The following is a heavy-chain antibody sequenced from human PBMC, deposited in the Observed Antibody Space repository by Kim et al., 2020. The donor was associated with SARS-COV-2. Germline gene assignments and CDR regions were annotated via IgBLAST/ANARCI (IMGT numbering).Heavy chain of an antibody. J-gene: IGHJ4*02. CDR2: DEK. CDR3: AHPSPLAVDY. V-gene: IGHV2-5*01. Sequence: DEKRYSPSLKSRLTITKDTSKNQVVLTMTNMDPVDTATYYCAHPSPLAVDYWGQGTLVTVSS.